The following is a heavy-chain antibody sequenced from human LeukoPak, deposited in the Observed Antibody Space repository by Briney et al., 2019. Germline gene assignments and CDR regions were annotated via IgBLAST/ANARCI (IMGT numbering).Heavy chain of an antibody. D-gene: IGHD3-10*01. J-gene: IGHJ4*02. CDR3: ARDCWDYGSGSYCGIDY. CDR1: GFTFSSYS. CDR2: ITSSSNYI. Sequence: SGGSLRLSCAASGFTFSSYSMNWVRQAPGKGLEWVSSITSSSNYIYYADSVKGRFTISRDNAKNSLYLQMNSLRAEDTTVYYCARDCWDYGSGSYCGIDYWGQGTLVTVSS. V-gene: IGHV3-21*03.